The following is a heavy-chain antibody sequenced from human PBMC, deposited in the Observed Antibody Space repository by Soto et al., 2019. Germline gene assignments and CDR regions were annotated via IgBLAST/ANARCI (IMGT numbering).Heavy chain of an antibody. Sequence: PGGSLRLSCAASGFTFSSYSMNWVRQAPGKGLEWVSSISSSSSYIYYADSVKGRFTISRDNAKNSLYLQMNSLRAEDTAVYYCARDSVDKSGCIDYWGQGTLVTVSS. CDR3: ARDSVDKSGCIDY. D-gene: IGHD6-19*01. CDR2: ISSSSSYI. V-gene: IGHV3-21*01. CDR1: GFTFSSYS. J-gene: IGHJ4*02.